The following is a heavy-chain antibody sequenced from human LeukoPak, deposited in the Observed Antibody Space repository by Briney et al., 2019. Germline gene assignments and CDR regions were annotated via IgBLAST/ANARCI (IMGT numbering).Heavy chain of an antibody. J-gene: IGHJ4*02. V-gene: IGHV5-51*01. Sequence: GESLKISCKGSGYSFASYWIGWVRRMPGKGLEWMGIIYPGDSDTRYSPSFQGQVTISADKSISTAYLQWSSLKASDTAMYYCARQGPYSSGWYGYDYWGQGTLVTVSS. CDR1: GYSFASYW. CDR2: IYPGDSDT. CDR3: ARQGPYSSGWYGYDY. D-gene: IGHD6-19*01.